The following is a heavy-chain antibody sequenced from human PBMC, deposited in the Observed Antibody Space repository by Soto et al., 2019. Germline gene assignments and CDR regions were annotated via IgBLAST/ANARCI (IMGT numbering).Heavy chain of an antibody. D-gene: IGHD3-3*01. CDR2: IYYSGST. V-gene: IGHV4-39*01. Sequence: SETLSLTCTVSGGSISSSSYYWGWIRQPPGKGLEWIGSIYYSGSTYYNPSLKSRVTISVDTSKNQFSLKLSSVTAADTAVYYCARHVKDREPYYDFWIVDPWGQGTLVTVSS. J-gene: IGHJ5*02. CDR1: GGSISSSSYY. CDR3: ARHVKDREPYYDFWIVDP.